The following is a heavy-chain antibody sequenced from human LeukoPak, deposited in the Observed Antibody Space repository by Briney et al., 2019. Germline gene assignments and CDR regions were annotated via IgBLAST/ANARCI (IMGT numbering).Heavy chain of an antibody. Sequence: SETLSLTCTVSGGSISSSSYYWGWIRQPPGKGLDWIGSIYYSGSTYYNPSLKSRVTISVDTSKNQFSLKLSSVTAADTAVYYCANLISPGWFAPWGQGILVTVSS. CDR2: IYYSGST. J-gene: IGHJ5*02. CDR3: ANLISPGWFAP. V-gene: IGHV4-39*01. CDR1: GGSISSSSYY.